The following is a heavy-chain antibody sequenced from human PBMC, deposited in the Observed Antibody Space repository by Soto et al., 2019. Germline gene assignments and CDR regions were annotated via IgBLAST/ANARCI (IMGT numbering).Heavy chain of an antibody. J-gene: IGHJ6*04. Sequence: PGESLKISCKGSGYSFTSYWISWVRQMPGKGLEWMGRIDPSDSYTNYSPSFQGHVTISADKSISTAYLQWSSLKASDTAMYYCASEPATGDYYYGMDVWGKGTTVTVSS. V-gene: IGHV5-10-1*01. CDR3: ASEPATGDYYYGMDV. CDR2: IDPSDSYT. CDR1: GYSFTSYW. D-gene: IGHD4-4*01.